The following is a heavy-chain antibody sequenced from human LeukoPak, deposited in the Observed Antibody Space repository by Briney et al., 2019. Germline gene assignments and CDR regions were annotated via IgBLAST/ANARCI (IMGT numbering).Heavy chain of an antibody. J-gene: IGHJ1*01. Sequence: GGSLRLSCAASGFTFSSNYMSWVRQAPGKGLEWVSVIYSGGTTYYADSVKGRCTTPRDISKNTLYLQMNSLRAEDTAVYYCASVNGDGAEYFQHWGQGTLVTVSS. V-gene: IGHV3-53*01. CDR1: GFTFSSNY. CDR3: ASVNGDGAEYFQH. CDR2: IYSGGTT. D-gene: IGHD2-21*01.